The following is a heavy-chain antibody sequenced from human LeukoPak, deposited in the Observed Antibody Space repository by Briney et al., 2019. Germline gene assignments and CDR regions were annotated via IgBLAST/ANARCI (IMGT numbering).Heavy chain of an antibody. CDR1: GYTFTSYG. Sequence: SVKVSCKASGYTFTSYGISWVRQAPGQGLEWMGGIIPIFGTANYAQKFQGRVTITTDESTSTAYMELSSLRSEDTAVYYCARGSTVVGYYYYYMDVWGKGTTVTVSS. CDR2: IIPIFGTA. CDR3: ARGSTVVGYYYYYMDV. V-gene: IGHV1-69*05. D-gene: IGHD1-26*01. J-gene: IGHJ6*03.